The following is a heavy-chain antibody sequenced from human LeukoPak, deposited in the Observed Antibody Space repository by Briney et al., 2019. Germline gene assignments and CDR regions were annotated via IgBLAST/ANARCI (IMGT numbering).Heavy chain of an antibody. CDR2: ISAYNGNT. J-gene: IGHJ6*02. CDR3: ARDPRFGGSGSYSVDYYYYGMDV. Sequence: GASVKVSCKASGYTFTSYGISWVRQAPGQGLEWMGWISAYNGNTNYAQKLQGRVTMTTGTSTSTAYMELRSLRSDDTAVYYCARDPRFGGSGSYSVDYYYYGMDVWGQGTTVTVSS. V-gene: IGHV1-18*01. CDR1: GYTFTSYG. D-gene: IGHD3-10*01.